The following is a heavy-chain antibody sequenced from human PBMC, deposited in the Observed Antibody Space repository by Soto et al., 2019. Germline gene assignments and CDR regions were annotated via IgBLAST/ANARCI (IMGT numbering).Heavy chain of an antibody. J-gene: IGHJ6*03. D-gene: IGHD4-17*01. CDR2: INHSGST. CDR1: GGSFSGYY. CDR3: ARGSGYGDRHYYYYYMDV. Sequence: QVQLQQWGAGLLKPSETLSLTCAVYGGSFSGYYWSWIRQPPGKGLEWIGEINHSGSTNYNPSLKRRVTISVDTSKNQFSLKLSSVTAADTAVYYCARGSGYGDRHYYYYYMDVWGKGTTVTVSS. V-gene: IGHV4-34*01.